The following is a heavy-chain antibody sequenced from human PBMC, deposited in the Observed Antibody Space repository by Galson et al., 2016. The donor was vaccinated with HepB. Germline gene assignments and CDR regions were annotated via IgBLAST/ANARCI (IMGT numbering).Heavy chain of an antibody. CDR2: INPTDSDT. CDR1: GYRFTTYW. D-gene: IGHD3-10*01. V-gene: IGHV5-51*01. Sequence: QSGAEVKKPGESLKISCRGSGYRFTTYWIGWVRQMPGKGLEWMGIINPTDSDTRYSPSFQGQVTISADKSISTAYLQWSSLKASDTAMYYCARHWDSGSFDRDYWGQGTLVTVSS. CDR3: ARHWDSGSFDRDY. J-gene: IGHJ4*02.